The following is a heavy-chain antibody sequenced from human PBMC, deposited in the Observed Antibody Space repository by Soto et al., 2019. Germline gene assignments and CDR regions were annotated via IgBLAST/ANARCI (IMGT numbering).Heavy chain of an antibody. CDR1: GYRFTSYW. CDR3: ARLESIAARVGYYYYGMDV. Sequence: PGESLKISCKGSGYRFTSYWIGWVRQMPGKGLEWMGIIYPGDSDTRYSPSFQGQVTISADKSTSTAYLQWSSLKASDTAMYYCARLESIAARVGYYYYGMDVWGQGTTVTVSS. D-gene: IGHD6-6*01. V-gene: IGHV5-51*01. J-gene: IGHJ6*02. CDR2: IYPGDSDT.